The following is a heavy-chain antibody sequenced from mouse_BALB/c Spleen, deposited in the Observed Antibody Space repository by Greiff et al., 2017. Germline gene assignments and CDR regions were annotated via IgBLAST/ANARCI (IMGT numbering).Heavy chain of an antibody. J-gene: IGHJ2*01. CDR1: GYTFTSYW. CDR2: IAPGSGST. D-gene: IGHD2-4*01. Sequence: DLVKPGASVKLSCKASGYTFTSYWINWIKQRPGQGLEWIGRIAPGSGSTYYNEMFKGKATLTVDTSSSTAYIQLSSLSSEDSAVYFCARGDYHFDYWGQGTTLTVSS. V-gene: IGHV1S41*01. CDR3: ARGDYHFDY.